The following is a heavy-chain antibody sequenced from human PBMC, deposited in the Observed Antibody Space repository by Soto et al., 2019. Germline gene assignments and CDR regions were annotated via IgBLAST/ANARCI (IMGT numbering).Heavy chain of an antibody. J-gene: IGHJ6*02. CDR3: ARDRLRLGELSSYYYYYGMDV. Sequence: QVQLVDSGGGVVQPGRSLRLSCAASGFTFSSYAMHWVRQAPGKGLAWVAVISYDGSNKYYADSVKGRFTISRDNSKNTLYLQMNSLRAEDTAVYYCARDRLRLGELSSYYYYYGMDVWGPGTTVTVSS. D-gene: IGHD3-16*02. CDR2: ISYDGSNK. V-gene: IGHV3-30-3*01. CDR1: GFTFSSYA.